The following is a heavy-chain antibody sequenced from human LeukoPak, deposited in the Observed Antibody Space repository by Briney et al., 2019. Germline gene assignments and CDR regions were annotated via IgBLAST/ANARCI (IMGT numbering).Heavy chain of an antibody. CDR3: AKSSYYDTSGYYREYYFDY. Sequence: PGGSLRLSCAASGFTFSSSAMSWVRQAPGKGLEWVSGISGSGGSTYYADSVKGRFTISRDNTKNTLYLQMNSLRAEDTAVYYCAKSSYYDTSGYYREYYFDYWGQGTLVTVSS. D-gene: IGHD3-22*01. CDR1: GFTFSSSA. J-gene: IGHJ4*02. V-gene: IGHV3-23*01. CDR2: ISGSGGST.